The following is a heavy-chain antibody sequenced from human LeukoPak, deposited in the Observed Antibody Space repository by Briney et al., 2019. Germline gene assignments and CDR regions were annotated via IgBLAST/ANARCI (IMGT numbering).Heavy chain of an antibody. CDR1: GGTFSSYA. J-gene: IGHJ4*02. D-gene: IGHD3-16*02. Sequence: SVKVSCKASGGTFSSYAISWVRQAPGQGLEWMGGIIPIFGTANYARKFQGRVTITADESTSTAYMELSSLRAEDTAVYYCAGREVSPNGYFDYWGQGTLVTVSS. CDR3: AGREVSPNGYFDY. CDR2: IIPIFGTA. V-gene: IGHV1-69*13.